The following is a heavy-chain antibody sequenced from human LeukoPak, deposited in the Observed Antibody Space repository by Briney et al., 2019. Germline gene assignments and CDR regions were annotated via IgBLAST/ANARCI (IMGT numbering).Heavy chain of an antibody. CDR1: GDSVSSNCVT. CDR3: AREDPFFDP. V-gene: IGHV6-1*01. CDR2: TYYRSTWYN. Sequence: SQTLSLTCAISGDSVSSNCVTWNWIRQSPSRGLEWLGRTYYRSTWYNDYAVSVKSRITINPDTSKNQFSLQLNSVTPEDTAVYYCAREDPFFDPWGQGTLVTVSS. J-gene: IGHJ5*02.